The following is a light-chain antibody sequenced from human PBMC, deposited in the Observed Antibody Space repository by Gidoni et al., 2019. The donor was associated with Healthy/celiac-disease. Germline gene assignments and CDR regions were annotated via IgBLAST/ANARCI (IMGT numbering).Light chain of an antibody. Sequence: EIVMTQSPATLSVSTGERATLSCRASQSVSSNLAWYQQKPGQAPRLLIYGASTSATGIPARFSGSGSGTAFTLTISSLQSEDFAVYYCQQYNNWPRTFGQGTKVEIK. CDR2: GAS. V-gene: IGKV3-15*01. J-gene: IGKJ1*01. CDR3: QQYNNWPRT. CDR1: QSVSSN.